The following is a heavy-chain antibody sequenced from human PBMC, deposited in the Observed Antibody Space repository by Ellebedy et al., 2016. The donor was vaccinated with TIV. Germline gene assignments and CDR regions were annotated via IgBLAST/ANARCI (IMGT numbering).Heavy chain of an antibody. CDR2: IIPILGIT. CDR3: AREGRSGSYRTFDY. J-gene: IGHJ4*02. V-gene: IGHV1-69*04. Sequence: AASVKVSCKASGYTFTSYDISWVRQAPGQGLEWMGRIIPILGITNYAQKFQGRVTITADKSTSTAYMELSSLRSEDTAVYYCAREGRSGSYRTFDYWGQGTLVTVSS. D-gene: IGHD1-26*01. CDR1: GYTFTSYD.